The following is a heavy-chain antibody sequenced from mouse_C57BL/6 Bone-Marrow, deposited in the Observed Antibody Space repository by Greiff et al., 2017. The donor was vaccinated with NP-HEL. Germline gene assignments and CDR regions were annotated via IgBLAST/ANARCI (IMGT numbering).Heavy chain of an antibody. CDR1: GYTFTTYP. D-gene: IGHD4-1*01. CDR2: FHPYNDDT. J-gene: IGHJ1*03. Sequence: VKVVESGAELVKPGASVKMSCKASGYTFTTYPIEWMKQNHGKSLEWIGNFHPYNDDTKYNEKFKGKATLTVEKSSSTVYLELSRLTSDDSAVYYCARKKLHWYFDVWGTGTTVTVSS. CDR3: ARKKLHWYFDV. V-gene: IGHV1-47*01.